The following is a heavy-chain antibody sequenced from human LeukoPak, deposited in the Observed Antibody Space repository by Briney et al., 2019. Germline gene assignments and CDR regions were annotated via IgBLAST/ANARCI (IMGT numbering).Heavy chain of an antibody. CDR2: ISGSGGAT. Sequence: GRSLRLSCAASGFTFSSYAMTWVRQAPGKGLEWVSAISGSGGATFYADSVKGRFTVSRDNSKNTLYLQMNSLRAEDTAVYYCAKGPTVPVADYYFDYWGQGTLVTVSS. J-gene: IGHJ4*02. V-gene: IGHV3-23*01. CDR1: GFTFSSYA. CDR3: AKGPTVPVADYYFDY. D-gene: IGHD6-19*01.